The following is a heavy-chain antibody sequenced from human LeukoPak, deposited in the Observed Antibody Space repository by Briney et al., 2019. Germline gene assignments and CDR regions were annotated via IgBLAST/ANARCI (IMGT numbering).Heavy chain of an antibody. V-gene: IGHV1-8*01. Sequence: GASVKVSCKASGYTFTGYDINWVRRATGQGLEWMGWMNPNSGNTGYAQKFQGRVTMTRNTSISTAYMELSSLRSEDTAVYYCARGFAYYDFWSGYYSWFDPWGQGTLVTVSS. CDR3: ARGFAYYDFWSGYYSWFDP. CDR2: MNPNSGNT. J-gene: IGHJ5*02. D-gene: IGHD3-3*01. CDR1: GYTFTGYD.